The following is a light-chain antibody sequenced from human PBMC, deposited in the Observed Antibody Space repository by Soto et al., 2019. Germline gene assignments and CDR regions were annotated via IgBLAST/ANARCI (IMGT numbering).Light chain of an antibody. CDR2: LNSDGSH. Sequence: QSVLTQSPSASASLGASVKLTCTLSSGHSSYAIAWHQQQPEKGPRYLMKLNSDGSHSKGDGIPDRCSGSSAGAERYLTISSLQSEDEADYYCQTWGTGWVFGGGTKLTVL. CDR3: QTWGTGWV. CDR1: SGHSSYA. J-gene: IGLJ3*02. V-gene: IGLV4-69*01.